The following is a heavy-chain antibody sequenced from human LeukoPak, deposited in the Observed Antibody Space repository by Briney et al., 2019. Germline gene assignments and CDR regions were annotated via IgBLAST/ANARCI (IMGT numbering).Heavy chain of an antibody. J-gene: IGHJ4*02. CDR3: ARSPAYGGNPEYDY. D-gene: IGHD4-23*01. V-gene: IGHV4-59*01. CDR1: GGSISSYY. Sequence: SETLSLTCTVSGGSISSYYWSWIRQPPGKGLEWIGYIYYSGSTNYNPSLKSRVTISVDTSKNQFSLKLSSVTAADTAVYYCARSPAYGGNPEYDYWGQGTLVTVSS. CDR2: IYYSGST.